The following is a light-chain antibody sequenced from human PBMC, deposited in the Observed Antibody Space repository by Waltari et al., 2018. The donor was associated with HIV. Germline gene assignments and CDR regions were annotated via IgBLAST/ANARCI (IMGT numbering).Light chain of an antibody. Sequence: QSALTQPASVSGSPGQSITISCTGTSSDVGGYNHVSWYQQHPGKVPKFMIYDVSNRPSGVSSRFSGSKSGNTASLTISGLQAEDEADYYCSSLTSSTTYVFGTGTKVTVL. J-gene: IGLJ1*01. CDR2: DVS. V-gene: IGLV2-14*03. CDR1: SSDVGGYNH. CDR3: SSLTSSTTYV.